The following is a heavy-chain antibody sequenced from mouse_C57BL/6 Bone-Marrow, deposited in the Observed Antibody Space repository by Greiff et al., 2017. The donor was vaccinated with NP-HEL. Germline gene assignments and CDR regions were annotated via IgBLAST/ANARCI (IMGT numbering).Heavy chain of an antibody. CDR2: IDPSDSYT. D-gene: IGHD1-1*01. CDR1: GYTFTSYW. J-gene: IGHJ2*01. V-gene: IGHV1-50*01. Sequence: QVQLQQSGAELVKPGASVKLSCKASGYTFTSYWMQWVKQRPGQGLEWIGEIDPSDSYTNYNQKFKGKATLTVDTSSSPAYMQLSSLTSEDSAVYYCARDYYDYWGQGTTLTVSS. CDR3: ARDYYDY.